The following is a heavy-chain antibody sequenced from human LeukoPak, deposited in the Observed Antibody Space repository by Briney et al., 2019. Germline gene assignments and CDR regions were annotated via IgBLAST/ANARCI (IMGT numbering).Heavy chain of an antibody. D-gene: IGHD5-12*01. CDR1: GFTFSSYA. CDR3: AKARYSGYDDPYYYYMDV. Sequence: GGSLRLSCAASGFTFSSYAMSWVRQAPGKGLEWVSAISGSGGSTYYADSVKGRFTISRDNSKNTLYLQMNSLRAEDTAVYYCAKARYSGYDDPYYYYMDVWGKGTTVTVSS. CDR2: ISGSGGST. J-gene: IGHJ6*03. V-gene: IGHV3-23*01.